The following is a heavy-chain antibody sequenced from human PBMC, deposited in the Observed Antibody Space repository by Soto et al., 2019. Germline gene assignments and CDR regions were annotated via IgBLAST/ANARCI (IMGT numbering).Heavy chain of an antibody. J-gene: IGHJ4*02. D-gene: IGHD4-4*01. CDR3: AREMSYSNYFDY. CDR1: GFTFSSYS. CDR2: ISSSSSYI. Sequence: EVQLVESGGGLVKPGGSLRLSYAASGFTFSSYSMNWVRQAPGKGLEWVSSISSSSSYIYYADSVKGRFTISRDNAKNSLYLQMNSLRAEDTAVYYCAREMSYSNYFDYWGQGTLVTVSS. V-gene: IGHV3-21*01.